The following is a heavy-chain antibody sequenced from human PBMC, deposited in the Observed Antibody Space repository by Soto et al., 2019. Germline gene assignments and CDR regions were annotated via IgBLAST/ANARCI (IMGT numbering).Heavy chain of an antibody. CDR2: ISGGSDRT. J-gene: IGHJ3*01. CDR1: GFTIRNYA. Sequence: EVQVVESGGDLVQPGGSLRLSCAASGFTIRNYAMSWVRQAPGKALEWVSGISGGSDRTYYADSVKGRFTIFKDISKNTLYLQMSSLRVEDTAVYHCEGSWTWGQGTMGTVSS. D-gene: IGHD5-12*01. V-gene: IGHV3-23*04. CDR3: EGSWT.